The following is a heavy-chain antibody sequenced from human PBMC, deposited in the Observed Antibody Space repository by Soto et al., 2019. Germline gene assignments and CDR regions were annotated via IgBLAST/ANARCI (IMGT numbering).Heavy chain of an antibody. D-gene: IGHD4-4*01. V-gene: IGHV3-48*02. CDR1: GFTFSSYS. CDR3: ARDSTLYSNYVFDY. Sequence: ESGGGLVQPGGSLRLSCAASGFTFSSYSMNWVRQAPGKGLEWVSYISSSSSTIYYADSVKGRFTISRDNAKNSLYLQMNSLRDEDTAVYYCARDSTLYSNYVFDYWGQGTLVTVSS. J-gene: IGHJ4*02. CDR2: ISSSSSTI.